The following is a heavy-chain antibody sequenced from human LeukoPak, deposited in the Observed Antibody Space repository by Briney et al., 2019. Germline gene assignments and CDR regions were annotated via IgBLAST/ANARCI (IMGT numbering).Heavy chain of an antibody. J-gene: IGHJ4*02. D-gene: IGHD3-3*01. Sequence: GGSLRLSCAASGFTFSSYAMSWVRQAPGKGLEWVSAISGSGGSTYYADSVKGRFTISRDNSKNTLYLQMNSLRAEDTAVYYCARALFRVDFWSGYYFDYWGQGTLVTVSS. CDR1: GFTFSSYA. CDR2: ISGSGGST. CDR3: ARALFRVDFWSGYYFDY. V-gene: IGHV3-23*01.